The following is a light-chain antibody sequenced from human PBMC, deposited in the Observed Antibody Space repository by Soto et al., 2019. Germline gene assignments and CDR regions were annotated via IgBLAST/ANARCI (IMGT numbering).Light chain of an antibody. Sequence: EIVLTQSPATLSLSPGERATLSCRASQSVSSYLAWYQQKPGQAPRLLIYDASNRATGIPARFSGSGSATDFTLPITSLEPEDFAVYYCQQRSNWPSLTFGGGTKVQIK. J-gene: IGKJ4*01. CDR2: DAS. CDR1: QSVSSY. V-gene: IGKV3-11*01. CDR3: QQRSNWPSLT.